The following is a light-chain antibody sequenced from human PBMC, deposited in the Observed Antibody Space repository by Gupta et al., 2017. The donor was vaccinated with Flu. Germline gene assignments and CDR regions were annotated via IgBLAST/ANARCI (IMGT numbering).Light chain of an antibody. CDR3: AAWDDSLNGPV. CDR1: SSNIGSNT. V-gene: IGLV1-44*01. CDR2: SNN. Sequence: QSVLTQPPSASGTPGQRVPISCSGSSSNIGSNTVNWYQQLPGTAPKLLIYSNNQRPSGVPDRFSGSKSGTSASLAVSGFQSEDEADYYCAAWDDSLNGPVFGGGTELTVL. J-gene: IGLJ2*01.